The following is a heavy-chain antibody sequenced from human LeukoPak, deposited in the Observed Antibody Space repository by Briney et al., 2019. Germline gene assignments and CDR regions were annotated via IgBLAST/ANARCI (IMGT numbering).Heavy chain of an antibody. Sequence: PSETLSLTCTVSGGSISSYYWHWIRQPAGEGLEWIGRFYPSGSISYNPSLKSRVTMSVDTSKNQFSLKLSSVTAADTAVYYCARDSVYNYDYSYLDLWGRGTLVPVSS. J-gene: IGHJ2*01. CDR3: ARDSVYNYDYSYLDL. CDR2: FYPSGSI. CDR1: GGSISSYY. V-gene: IGHV4-4*07. D-gene: IGHD5-18*01.